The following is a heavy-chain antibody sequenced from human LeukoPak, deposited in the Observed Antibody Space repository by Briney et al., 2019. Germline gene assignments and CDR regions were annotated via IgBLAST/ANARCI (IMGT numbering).Heavy chain of an antibody. D-gene: IGHD1-26*01. CDR2: IKEDGSEK. CDR1: GFTFTMYW. V-gene: IGHV3-7*05. J-gene: IGHJ4*02. CDR3: ARERRGSY. Sequence: PGGSLRLSCAASGFTFTMYWMTWLRQAPGQGLEWVAYIKEDGSEKYYVDSVKGRSAIPRDNAKKTLYMQMNSLRAEDPAEYYCARERRGSYWGQGTLVTVSS.